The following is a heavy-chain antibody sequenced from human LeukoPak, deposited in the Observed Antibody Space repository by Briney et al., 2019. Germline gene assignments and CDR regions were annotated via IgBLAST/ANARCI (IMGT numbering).Heavy chain of an antibody. D-gene: IGHD3-22*01. CDR2: IYYSGSA. Sequence: PSETLSLTCTVSGGSISSGGYYWSWIRQHPGKGLEWIGYIYYSGSAYYNPSLKSRVTISVDTSKNQFSLKLSSVTAADTAVYYCARFRIRKTYYYDSGGYPDAFDIWGQGTMVTVSS. V-gene: IGHV4-31*03. CDR1: GGSISSGGYY. J-gene: IGHJ3*02. CDR3: ARFRIRKTYYYDSGGYPDAFDI.